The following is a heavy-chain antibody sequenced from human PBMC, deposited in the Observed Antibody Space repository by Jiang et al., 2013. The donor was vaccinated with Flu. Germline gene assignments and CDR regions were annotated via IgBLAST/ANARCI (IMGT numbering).Heavy chain of an antibody. J-gene: IGHJ6*03. D-gene: IGHD2-2*01. CDR3: AKAVDIVVVPAVAGYYMDV. CDR1: GFTFSSYA. V-gene: IGHV3-23*01. Sequence: EVQLLESGGGLVQPGGSLRLSCAASGFTFSSYAMSWVRQAPGKGLEWVSAISGSGGSTYYADSVKGRFTISRDNSKNTLYLQMNSLRAEDTAVYYCAKAVDIVVVPAVAGYYMDVWGKGTTVTVSS. CDR2: ISGSGGST.